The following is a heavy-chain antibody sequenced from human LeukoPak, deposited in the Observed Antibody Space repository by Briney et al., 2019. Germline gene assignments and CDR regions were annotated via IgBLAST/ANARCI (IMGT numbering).Heavy chain of an antibody. CDR3: ARRSYYSNYPIFDY. CDR1: GGSISSYY. CDR2: IYTSGST. D-gene: IGHD4-11*01. Sequence: KPSETLSLTCTVSGGSISSYYWSWIRQPSGQGLEWIGYIYTSGSTNYNPSLKSRVTISVDTSKNQFSLKLSPVTAADTAVYYCARRSYYSNYPIFDYWGQGTLVTVSS. V-gene: IGHV4-4*09. J-gene: IGHJ4*02.